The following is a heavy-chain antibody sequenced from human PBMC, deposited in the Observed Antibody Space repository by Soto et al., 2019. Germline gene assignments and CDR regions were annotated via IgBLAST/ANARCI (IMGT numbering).Heavy chain of an antibody. Sequence: QVQLVQSGAEVRKPGSSVKVSCKASGDTFSFYTINWVRQAPGLGLEWMGRVNPIVSMSNYAQKFQGRVTITADKSKNKAYMQLSSLRSEDTAIYYCAASYGSGYRAFDYWGQGALVTVSS. CDR1: GDTFSFYT. CDR3: AASYGSGYRAFDY. CDR2: VNPIVSMS. J-gene: IGHJ4*02. V-gene: IGHV1-69*02. D-gene: IGHD3-10*01.